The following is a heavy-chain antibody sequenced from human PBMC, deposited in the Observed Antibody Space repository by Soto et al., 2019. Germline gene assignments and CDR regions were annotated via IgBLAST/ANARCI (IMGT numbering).Heavy chain of an antibody. CDR3: AIGGDNSPWYYSL. CDR1: GGSVNNNY. D-gene: IGHD3-10*01. CDR2: IFSSGRA. J-gene: IGHJ4*02. V-gene: IGHV4-59*02. Sequence: QVQLHESGPGLVKPSETLSLTCTVSGGSVNNNYWSWIRQAPGRGLEWIGYIFSSGRANYNPSLESRVTISVDTSKNQLSLKLTSVTAADTAVYYCAIGGDNSPWYYSLWGQGTLVAVSS.